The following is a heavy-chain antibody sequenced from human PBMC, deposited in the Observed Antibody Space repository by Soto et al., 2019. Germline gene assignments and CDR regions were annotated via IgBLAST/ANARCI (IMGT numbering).Heavy chain of an antibody. J-gene: IGHJ6*02. CDR2: INAGNGNT. CDR1: GYTFTTYS. Sequence: ASVKVSFKASGYTFTTYSMHWVRQAPGQRLEWMGWINAGNGNTEYSQKFQGRVTITRDTSASTAYMELSSLRSEDTAVYYCARASCSSTSCYNYYYYGMDVWGQGTTVTVSS. D-gene: IGHD2-2*01. V-gene: IGHV1-3*01. CDR3: ARASCSSTSCYNYYYYGMDV.